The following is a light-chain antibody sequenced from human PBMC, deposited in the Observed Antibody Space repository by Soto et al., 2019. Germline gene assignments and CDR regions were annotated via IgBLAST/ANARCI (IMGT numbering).Light chain of an antibody. Sequence: EIVLTQSPGTLSLSPGERATLSCRASQSGSSSYLAWYQQKPGQAPRLLIYDASSRATGIPDRFSGSGSGTDFTLTISRLEPEDFAVYYCQQYGSSPWTFGQGNKVEIK. V-gene: IGKV3-20*01. J-gene: IGKJ1*01. CDR1: QSGSSSY. CDR3: QQYGSSPWT. CDR2: DAS.